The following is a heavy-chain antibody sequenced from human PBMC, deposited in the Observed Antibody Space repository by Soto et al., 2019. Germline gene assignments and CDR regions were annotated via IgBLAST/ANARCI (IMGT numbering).Heavy chain of an antibody. V-gene: IGHV4-59*01. CDR2: VYNTGGT. D-gene: IGHD2-21*02. Sequence: QVQLQESGPGLVKPSETLSLTCTASGGSISRYYWSWIRQPPGKGLEWIGYVYNTGGTVYNPSFKSRVTISVATSKNQFSLKLNSVTAVDTAVYDCARDLWGYCGTDCYPLDVWGQGTTVTVSS. CDR3: ARDLWGYCGTDCYPLDV. CDR1: GGSISRYY. J-gene: IGHJ6*02.